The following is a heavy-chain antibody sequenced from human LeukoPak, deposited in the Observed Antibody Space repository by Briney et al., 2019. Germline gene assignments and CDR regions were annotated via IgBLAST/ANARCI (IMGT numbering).Heavy chain of an antibody. V-gene: IGHV4-34*01. D-gene: IGHD1-7*01. CDR1: GGSFSGYY. CDR2: INHSGST. Sequence: SETLSLTCAVHGGSFSGYYWSWIRQPPGKGLEWIGEINHSGSTNYNPSLKSRVTISVDTSKNQFSLKLSSVTAADTAVYYCARGGNYVRSGYYYYYYMDVWGKGTTVTVSS. J-gene: IGHJ6*03. CDR3: ARGGNYVRSGYYYYYYMDV.